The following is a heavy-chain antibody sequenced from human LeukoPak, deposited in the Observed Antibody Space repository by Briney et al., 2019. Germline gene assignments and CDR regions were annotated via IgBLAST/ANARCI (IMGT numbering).Heavy chain of an antibody. CDR2: IYPGDSDT. D-gene: IGHD1-26*01. CDR3: ARRRSGSYLDY. J-gene: IGHJ4*02. V-gene: IGHV5-51*01. Sequence: HGESLKISCKGSGHSFTSYWIAWVRQMPGKGLEWMGIIYPGDSDTTYSPSFQGQVTISADKSISTAYLQWSSLKASDTAMYYCARRRSGSYLDYWGQGTLVTVSS. CDR1: GHSFTSYW.